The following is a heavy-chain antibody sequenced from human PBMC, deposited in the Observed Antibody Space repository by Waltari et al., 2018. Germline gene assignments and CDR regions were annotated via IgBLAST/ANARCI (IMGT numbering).Heavy chain of an antibody. D-gene: IGHD5-12*01. J-gene: IGHJ6*03. CDR2: IIPIFGTA. V-gene: IGHV1-69*05. CDR3: ARAMGGYDLGGYYYYYYYMDV. Sequence: QVQLVQSGAEVKKPGSSVKVSCKASGGTFSSYAISWVRQAPGQGLGWMGGIIPIFGTANYAQKFQGRVTITTDESTSTAYMELSSLRSEDTAVYYCARAMGGYDLGGYYYYYYYMDVWGKGTTVTVSS. CDR1: GGTFSSYA.